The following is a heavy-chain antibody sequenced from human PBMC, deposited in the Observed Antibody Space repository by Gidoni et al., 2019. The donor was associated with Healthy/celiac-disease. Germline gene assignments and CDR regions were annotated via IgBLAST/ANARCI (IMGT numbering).Heavy chain of an antibody. D-gene: IGHD6-19*01. CDR1: GGSFSGYY. CDR3: ARGFDAIAVAGRYDAFDI. CDR2: INHSGST. Sequence: QVQLQQWGAGLLKPSETLSLTCAVYGGSFSGYYWSWIRQPPGKGLEWIGEINHSGSTNYNPSLKSRVTISVDTSKNQFSLKLSSVTAADTAVYYCARGFDAIAVAGRYDAFDIWGQGTMVTVSS. V-gene: IGHV4-34*01. J-gene: IGHJ3*02.